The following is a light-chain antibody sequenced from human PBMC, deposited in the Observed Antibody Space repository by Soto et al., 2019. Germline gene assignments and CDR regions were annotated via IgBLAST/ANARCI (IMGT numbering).Light chain of an antibody. CDR1: SSDVGKYNL. CDR2: EDI. V-gene: IGLV2-23*01. Sequence: QSVLTQPASVSASPGQSITISCTGTSSDVGKYNLVSWYQQHPGKAPKLMIYEDIERPSGVSNRFSGSKSGNTASLTISGLQTEDEADYYSCSYAGGTGVVSGGGTKLTVL. CDR3: CSYAGGTGVV. J-gene: IGLJ2*01.